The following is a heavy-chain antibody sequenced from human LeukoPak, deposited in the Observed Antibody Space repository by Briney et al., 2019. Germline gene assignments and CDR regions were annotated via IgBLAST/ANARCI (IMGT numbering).Heavy chain of an antibody. J-gene: IGHJ6*03. CDR1: GYSISSGYY. D-gene: IGHD5-12*01. CDR3: ARDYKHDVDMGYYYMDV. CDR2: IYHSGST. Sequence: NPSGTLSPTCTVSGYSISSGYYWGWIRQPPGKGLEWIGSIYHSGSTYYNPSLKSRVTISVDTSKNQFSLKLSSVTAADTAVYYCARDYKHDVDMGYYYMDVWGKGTTVTVSS. V-gene: IGHV4-38-2*02.